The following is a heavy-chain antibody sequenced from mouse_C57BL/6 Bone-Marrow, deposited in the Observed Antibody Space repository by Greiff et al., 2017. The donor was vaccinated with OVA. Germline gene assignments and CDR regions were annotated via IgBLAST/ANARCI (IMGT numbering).Heavy chain of an antibody. D-gene: IGHD1-1*01. J-gene: IGHJ1*03. V-gene: IGHV2-4*01. CDR1: GFSLTSYG. CDR2: LWSGGST. CDR3: AKTCFCTTVVATLDWYFDV. Sequence: QVQLKESGPGLVQPSQSLSITCTVSGFSLTSYGVHWVRQPPGKGLAWLGVLWSGGSTDYNADFISRPGIRKDDSKSQVFFKRNVLQADDPAIYDCAKTCFCTTVVATLDWYFDVWGTGTTVTVSS.